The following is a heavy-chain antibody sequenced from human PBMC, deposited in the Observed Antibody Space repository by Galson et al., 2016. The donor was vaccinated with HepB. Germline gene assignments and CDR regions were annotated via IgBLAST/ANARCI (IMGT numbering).Heavy chain of an antibody. Sequence: ETLSLTCTVSGDSMSHYYWSWLRQPPGKGLEWIGYIDGSGSTNYNPSLKSRVAMSVDTSKNQFSLRLTSVTAADTAVYSGARDRGRWRDGGWGFGGRGTLVTVSS. CDR2: IDGSGST. D-gene: IGHD5-24*01. CDR1: GDSMSHYY. CDR3: ARDRGRWRDGGWGF. J-gene: IGHJ4*02. V-gene: IGHV4-59*01.